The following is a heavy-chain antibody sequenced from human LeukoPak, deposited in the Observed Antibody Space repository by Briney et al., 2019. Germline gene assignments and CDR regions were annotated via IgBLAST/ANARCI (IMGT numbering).Heavy chain of an antibody. CDR3: ARGSPALHSRAEYFQH. J-gene: IGHJ1*01. CDR2: IIPIFGTA. Sequence: GASVKVSCKASGGTFSSYAISWVRQAPGQGLEWMGGIIPIFGTANYAQKFQGRVTITTDESTSTAYMELSSLRSEDTAVCYCARGSPALHSRAEYFQHWGQGTLVTVSS. CDR1: GGTFSSYA. D-gene: IGHD2-2*01. V-gene: IGHV1-69*05.